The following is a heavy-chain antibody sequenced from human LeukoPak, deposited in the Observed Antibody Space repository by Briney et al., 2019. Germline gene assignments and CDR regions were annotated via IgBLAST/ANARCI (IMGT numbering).Heavy chain of an antibody. V-gene: IGHV3-30*02. CDR1: GFSFSNYG. D-gene: IGHD2-21*02. CDR3: ARDLEEYCGGDCYSYY. Sequence: GGSLRLSCVASGFSFSNYGTHWVRQAPGKGLEWVTFMQYDGSVEFYADSVKGRFTISRDNSKNTVYLQMTSLRTEDTAVYYCARDLEEYCGGDCYSYYWGQGTLVTVSS. CDR2: MQYDGSVE. J-gene: IGHJ4*02.